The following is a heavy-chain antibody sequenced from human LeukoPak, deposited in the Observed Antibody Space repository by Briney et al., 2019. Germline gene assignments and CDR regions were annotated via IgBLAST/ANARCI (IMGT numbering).Heavy chain of an antibody. V-gene: IGHV5-51*01. CDR3: ARQYYDSSYAFDI. D-gene: IGHD3-10*01. CDR1: GYSFTSYW. Sequence: GESLLISCKGSGYSFTSYWIGGVRQVPGKGLEGMGIIYPGDSDTRYSPSFHGQVPFSADKSISTAYLQWSSLKASDTAMYYCARQYYDSSYAFDIWGQGTMVTVSS. CDR2: IYPGDSDT. J-gene: IGHJ3*02.